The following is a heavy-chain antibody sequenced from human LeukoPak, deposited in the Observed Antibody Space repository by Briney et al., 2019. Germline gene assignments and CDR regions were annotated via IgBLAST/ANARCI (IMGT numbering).Heavy chain of an antibody. CDR2: IHPNSGAT. CDR1: GGTYGTDA. D-gene: IGHD5-18*01. Sequence: ASVKVSSKAYGGTYGTDAISWVRQAPGQGLEWMGWIHPNSGATNYAQKLQGRVTMTRETSISTAYMDLSRLRSDDTAVYYCARAFESAASLAYWGQGTLVTVSS. V-gene: IGHV1-2*02. CDR3: ARAFESAASLAY. J-gene: IGHJ4*02.